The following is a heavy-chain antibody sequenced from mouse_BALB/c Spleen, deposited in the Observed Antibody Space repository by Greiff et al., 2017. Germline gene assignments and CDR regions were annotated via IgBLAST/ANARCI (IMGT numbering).Heavy chain of an antibody. V-gene: IGHV1-18*01. CDR2: INPNNGGT. CDR1: GYTFTDFN. J-gene: IGHJ2*01. Sequence: EVQLQQSGAELAKPGASVRMSCKASGYTFTDFNMDWVQQSHGKSLEWIGDINPNNGGTIYNQKFKGKATLTVDKSSSTAYMELRSLTSEDTAVYYCAIYCGEGGGYWGQGTTVTVSA. D-gene: IGHD1-1*02. CDR3: AIYCGEGGGY.